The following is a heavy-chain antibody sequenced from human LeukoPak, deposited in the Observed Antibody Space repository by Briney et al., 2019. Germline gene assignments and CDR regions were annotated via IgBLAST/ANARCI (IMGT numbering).Heavy chain of an antibody. CDR3: ARMRCGNTDYIYYDF. J-gene: IGHJ4*01. D-gene: IGHD2-21*01. CDR1: GESVSGYY. CDR2: IYHSGYT. V-gene: IGHV4-34*01. Sequence: SETVSLPCGVHGESVSGYYWSWIRQSPGKGLEWIGEIYHSGYTNYNPSLKRRVTISAATSENQLSLRLTSVTAADTAVYYCARMRCGNTDYIYYDFWGQGTLVTVSS.